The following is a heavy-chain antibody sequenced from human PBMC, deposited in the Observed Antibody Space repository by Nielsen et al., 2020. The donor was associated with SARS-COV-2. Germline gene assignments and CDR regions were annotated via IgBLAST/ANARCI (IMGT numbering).Heavy chain of an antibody. J-gene: IGHJ4*02. D-gene: IGHD3-22*01. CDR2: INSDGSST. Sequence: GESLKISCAASGFTFSSYWMHWVRQAPGKGLVWVSRINSDGSSTSYADSVKGRFTISRDNAKNTLYLQMNGLRAEDTAVYYCARLWDDGYYFDTGPYDYWGQGTLVTVSS. CDR3: ARLWDDGYYFDTGPYDY. CDR1: GFTFSSYW. V-gene: IGHV3-74*01.